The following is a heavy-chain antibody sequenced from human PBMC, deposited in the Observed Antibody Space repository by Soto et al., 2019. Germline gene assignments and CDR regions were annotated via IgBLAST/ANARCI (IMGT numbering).Heavy chain of an antibody. V-gene: IGHV4-39*01. J-gene: IGHJ6*02. CDR3: AVPAASVAGASGSYYYYGMDV. CDR1: GGSISSSSYY. Sequence: LSLTCTVSGGSISSSSYYWGWIRQPPGKGLEWIGYIYYSGSPYYNLSLKSRVTISVDTSKNQFSLKLSSVTAADTAVYYCAVPAASVAGASGSYYYYGMDVWGQGTTVTVSS. D-gene: IGHD6-19*01. CDR2: IYYSGSP.